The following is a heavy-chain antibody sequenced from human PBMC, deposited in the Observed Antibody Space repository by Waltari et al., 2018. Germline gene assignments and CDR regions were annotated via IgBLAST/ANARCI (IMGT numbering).Heavy chain of an antibody. CDR2: IYSSGST. Sequence: QVQLQESGPGLVKPSETLSLTCTVSGGSISSYYWSWIRQPPGKGLEWFGYIYSSGSTNSNPPRKRRVTISVDTSKNQFYLKLSSVTAADTAVYYCASWIAAAGGNWFDPWGQGTLVTVSS. V-gene: IGHV4-59*01. D-gene: IGHD6-13*01. J-gene: IGHJ5*02. CDR3: ASWIAAAGGNWFDP. CDR1: GGSISSYY.